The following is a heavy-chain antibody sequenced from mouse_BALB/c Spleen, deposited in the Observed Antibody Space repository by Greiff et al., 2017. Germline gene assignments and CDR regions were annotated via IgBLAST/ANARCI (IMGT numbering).Heavy chain of an antibody. D-gene: IGHD2-3*01. J-gene: IGHJ3*01. Sequence: VQLQQSGPGLVAPSQSLSITCTVSGFSLTNSGVHWVRQSPGKGLEWLGVIWGDGSTNYNSAFKSRLSISKDNSKSQVFLKMNSLQTDDTARYYCAKPGDGYYGFAYWGQGTLVTVSA. CDR1: GFSLTNSG. CDR2: IWGDGST. V-gene: IGHV2-6-6*01. CDR3: AKPGDGYYGFAY.